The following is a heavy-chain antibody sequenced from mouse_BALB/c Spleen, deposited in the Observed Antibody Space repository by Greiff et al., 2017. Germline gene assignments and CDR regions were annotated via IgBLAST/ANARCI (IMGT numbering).Heavy chain of an antibody. J-gene: IGHJ4*01. V-gene: IGHV1-4*01. Sequence: VQRVESGAELARPGASVKMSCKASGYTFTSYTMHWVKQRPGQGLEWIGYINPSSGYTNYNQKFKDKATLTADKSSSTAYMQLSSLTSEDSAVYYCARWGGSGYAMDYWGQGTPVTVSA. CDR1: GYTFTSYT. CDR2: INPSSGYT. D-gene: IGHD1-1*01. CDR3: ARWGGSGYAMDY.